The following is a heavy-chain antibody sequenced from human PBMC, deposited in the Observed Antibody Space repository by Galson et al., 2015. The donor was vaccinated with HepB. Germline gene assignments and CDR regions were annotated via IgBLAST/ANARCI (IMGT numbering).Heavy chain of an antibody. Sequence: SLRLSCAASRFSFSDYYMSWIRQAPGKGLEWVARINQDGSEQAYLASVQGRFTISRDNARNSLYLEMRRLRADDTAVYHCAMSGGAVVPAAYDFWGQGTLVTVSP. J-gene: IGHJ4*02. CDR2: INQDGSEQ. CDR3: AMSGGAVVPAAYDF. D-gene: IGHD6-19*01. CDR1: RFSFSDYY. V-gene: IGHV3-7*03.